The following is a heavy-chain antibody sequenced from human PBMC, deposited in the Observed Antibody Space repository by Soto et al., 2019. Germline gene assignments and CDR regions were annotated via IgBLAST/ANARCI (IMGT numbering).Heavy chain of an antibody. Sequence: SETLSLTCTVSGGSVSSQYWSWIRQPAGKGLEWIGRIYNGGIPLIHPSLESRVALSLETSKNQFSLTLSSVTAADTATYYCARQAYDKSVYYFDYWGRGTLVSVSS. V-gene: IGHV4-4*07. CDR2: IYNGGIP. J-gene: IGHJ4*02. CDR3: ARQAYDKSVYYFDY. CDR1: GGSVSSQY. D-gene: IGHD3-22*01.